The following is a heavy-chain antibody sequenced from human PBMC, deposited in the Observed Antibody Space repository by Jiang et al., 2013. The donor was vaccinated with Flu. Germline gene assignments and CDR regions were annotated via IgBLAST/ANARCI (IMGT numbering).Heavy chain of an antibody. J-gene: IGHJ4*02. Sequence: SRVTISVDTSKNQFSLKLSSVTAADTAVYYCARGGQYSSSSALDYWGQGTLVTVSS. D-gene: IGHD6-6*01. V-gene: IGHV4-34*01. CDR3: ARGGQYSSSSALDY.